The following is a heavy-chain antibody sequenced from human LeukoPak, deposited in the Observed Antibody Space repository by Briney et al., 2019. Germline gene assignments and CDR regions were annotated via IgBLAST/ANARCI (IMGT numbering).Heavy chain of an antibody. CDR2: ISYDGSNK. CDR3: ARDHDYYDSSGYYLFDY. CDR1: GFTFSSYA. Sequence: GALRLSCAASGFTFSSYAMHWVRQAPGKGLEWVAVISYDGSNKYYADSVKGRFTISRDNSKNTLYLQMNSLRAEDTAVYYCARDHDYYDSSGYYLFDYWGQGTLVTVSS. D-gene: IGHD3-22*01. V-gene: IGHV3-30-3*01. J-gene: IGHJ4*02.